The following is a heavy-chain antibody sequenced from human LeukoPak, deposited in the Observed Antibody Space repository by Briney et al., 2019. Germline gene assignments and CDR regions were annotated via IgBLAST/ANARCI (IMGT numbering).Heavy chain of an antibody. Sequence: ASVKVSCKASGYTFTSYGISWVRKAPGQGLEWMGWISAYNGNTNYAQKLQGRVTMTTDTSTSTAYMELSSLRSEDTAVYYCARGYCSGGSCCMDVWGQGTTVTVSS. CDR3: ARGYCSGGSCCMDV. J-gene: IGHJ6*02. D-gene: IGHD2-15*01. V-gene: IGHV1-18*01. CDR1: GYTFTSYG. CDR2: ISAYNGNT.